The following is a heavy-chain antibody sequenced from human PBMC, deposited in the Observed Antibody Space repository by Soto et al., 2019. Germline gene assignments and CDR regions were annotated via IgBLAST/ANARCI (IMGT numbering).Heavy chain of an antibody. CDR2: IIPIFGTA. CDR1: GGTFSSYA. CDR3: ARESFQRYSSSTSCSSVSTGFDP. D-gene: IGHD2-2*01. Sequence: ASVKVSCKASGGTFSSYAISWVRQAPGQGLEWMGGIIPIFGTANYAQKFQGRVTITADESTSTAYMELSSLRSEDTAVYYCARESFQRYSSSTSCSSVSTGFDPWGQGTLVTVSS. V-gene: IGHV1-69*13. J-gene: IGHJ5*02.